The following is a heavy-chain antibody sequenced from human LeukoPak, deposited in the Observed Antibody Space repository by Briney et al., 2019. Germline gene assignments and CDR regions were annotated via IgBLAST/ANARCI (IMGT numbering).Heavy chain of an antibody. J-gene: IGHJ4*02. CDR1: GFTFSSYG. Sequence: PGASLRLSCAASGFTFSSYGMSWVRQAPGKGLEWVSGISGSGGSSGGSTYYADFVKGRFTISRDNSKNMLYLQMNSLRAEDTAVYYCAKGRWNFDYWGQGSLVTVSS. V-gene: IGHV3-23*01. CDR3: AKGRWNFDY. D-gene: IGHD1-1*01. CDR2: ISGSGGSSGGST.